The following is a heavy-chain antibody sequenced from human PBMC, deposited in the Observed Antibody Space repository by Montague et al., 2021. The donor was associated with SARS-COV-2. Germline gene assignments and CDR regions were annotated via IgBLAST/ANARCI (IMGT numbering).Heavy chain of an antibody. J-gene: IGHJ3*02. CDR1: GGSISSSSYY. CDR2: IYYSGST. CDR3: ARQENSSGWVKQDAFDI. D-gene: IGHD6-19*01. Sequence: SETLSLTCAVSGGSISSSSYYWCWILQPPRRGLEFVGIIYYSGSTYYKPSLNRLVTIAVDTSKNQFSLKLSPVTAADTAEYYCARQENSSGWVKQDAFDIWGQGTMGTVSS. V-gene: IGHV4-39*01.